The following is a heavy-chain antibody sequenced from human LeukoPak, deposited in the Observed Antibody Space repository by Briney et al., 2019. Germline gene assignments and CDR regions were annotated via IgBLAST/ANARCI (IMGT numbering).Heavy chain of an antibody. V-gene: IGHV1-69*05. CDR2: IFTIFGTA. CDR3: ARGQDWEPFDY. J-gene: IGHJ4*02. Sequence: SLSPSSTPSGGTFTIDAISCVRQAPGQGREWMGGIFTIFGTATYAQKFQGRVTITTDEPTSTAYMELSSLRSEDTAVYYCARGQDWEPFDYWGQGTLVTVSS. CDR1: GGTFTIDA. D-gene: IGHD3/OR15-3a*01.